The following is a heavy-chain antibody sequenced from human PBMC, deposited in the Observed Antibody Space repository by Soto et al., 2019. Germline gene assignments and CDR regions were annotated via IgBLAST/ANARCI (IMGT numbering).Heavy chain of an antibody. Sequence: ASVKVSCKASGYTFNGYYMDWVGQAPGKGLEWMGWINPNSGGTNYAQKFQGRVTMTRDTSISTAYMELSRLRSDDTAVYYCARDLREGSSYYYYYGMDVWGQGTTVTVSS. J-gene: IGHJ6*02. CDR3: ARDLREGSSYYYYYGMDV. CDR2: INPNSGGT. CDR1: GYTFNGYY. V-gene: IGHV1-2*02.